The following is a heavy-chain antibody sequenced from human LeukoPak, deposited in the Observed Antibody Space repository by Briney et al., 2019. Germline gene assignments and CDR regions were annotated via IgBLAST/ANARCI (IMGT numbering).Heavy chain of an antibody. CDR1: GFSFSRYG. CDR2: IRYDGSNK. V-gene: IGHV3-30*02. Sequence: PGGSLRLSCAASGFSFSRYGMHWVRQAPGKGLEWVAFIRYDGSNKYYVDSVKGRFTISRDNSKNTLYLQMNSLRAEDTAVYYCAKASADTAMATYYYYYMDVWGKGTTVTVSS. J-gene: IGHJ6*03. CDR3: AKASADTAMATYYYYYMDV. D-gene: IGHD5-18*01.